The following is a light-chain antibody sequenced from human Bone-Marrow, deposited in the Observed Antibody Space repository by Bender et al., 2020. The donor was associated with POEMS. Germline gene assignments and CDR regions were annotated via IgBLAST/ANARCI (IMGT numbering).Light chain of an antibody. J-gene: IGLJ3*02. Sequence: QSALTQPASVSGSPGQSITISCTGSSTDVGGYNYVSWYQQHPGKAPKLIIYEVTNRPSTISHRFSGSKSGNTASLTISGLQAEDEADYYCCSYAVGSTPWVFGGGTKVTVL. CDR2: EVT. V-gene: IGLV2-14*01. CDR3: CSYAVGSTPWV. CDR1: STDVGGYNY.